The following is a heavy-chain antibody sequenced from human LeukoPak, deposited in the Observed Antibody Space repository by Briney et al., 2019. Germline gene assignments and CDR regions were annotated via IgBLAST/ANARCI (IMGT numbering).Heavy chain of an antibody. D-gene: IGHD3-10*01. CDR3: ARVNYYGSGSDY. V-gene: IGHV4-34*01. Sequence: PSETLSLTCAVYGGSFSGYYWSWIRQPPGKGLEWIGEINHSGSTNYNPSLKSRVTISVDTSKNQFSLKLSSVTAADTAVYYCARVNYYGSGSDYWGQGTLVTVSS. J-gene: IGHJ4*02. CDR1: GGSFSGYY. CDR2: INHSGST.